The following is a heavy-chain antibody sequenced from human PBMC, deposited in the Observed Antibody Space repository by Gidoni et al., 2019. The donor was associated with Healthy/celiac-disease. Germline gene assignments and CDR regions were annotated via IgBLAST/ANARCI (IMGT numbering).Heavy chain of an antibody. CDR1: GGSISSSSYY. CDR2: IYYSGST. J-gene: IGHJ5*02. CDR3: ARQGRDGYIS. D-gene: IGHD5-12*01. V-gene: IGHV4-39*01. Sequence: QLQLPESGPGLVKPSETLSLTCTVSGGSISSSSYYWGWIRQPPGKGLEWIGSIYYSGSTYYNPSINSRVTISVDTSKNQFSLKLSSVTAADTAVYYCARQGRDGYISWGQGTLVTVSS.